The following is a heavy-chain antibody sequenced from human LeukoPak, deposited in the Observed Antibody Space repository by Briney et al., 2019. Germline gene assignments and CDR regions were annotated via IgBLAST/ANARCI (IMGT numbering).Heavy chain of an antibody. CDR2: INPSGGTT. V-gene: IGHV1-46*01. CDR3: ARGRPGSGWSFDY. J-gene: IGHJ4*02. CDR1: GYTFITHY. D-gene: IGHD6-19*01. Sequence: ASVKVSCKASGYTFITHYMHWVRQAPGQGLEWMGVINPSGGTTNYAQKFQGRVTMTRDTSTTTLYMELSSLRSEDTAVYYCARGRPGSGWSFDYWGQGTLVTVSS.